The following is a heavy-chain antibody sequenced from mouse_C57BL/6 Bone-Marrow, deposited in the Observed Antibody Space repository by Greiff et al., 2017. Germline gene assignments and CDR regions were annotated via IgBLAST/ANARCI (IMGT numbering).Heavy chain of an antibody. CDR1: GYTFTDYN. CDR3: ARRIYYDAWFAY. J-gene: IGHJ3*01. V-gene: IGHV1-18*01. CDR2: INPNNGGT. D-gene: IGHD2-4*01. Sequence: EVQLQQSGPELVKPGASVKIPCKASGYTFTDYNMDWVKQSHGKSLEWIGDINPNNGGTIYNQKFKGKATLTVDKSSSTAYMELRSLTSEDTAVYYCARRIYYDAWFAYWGQGTLVTVSA.